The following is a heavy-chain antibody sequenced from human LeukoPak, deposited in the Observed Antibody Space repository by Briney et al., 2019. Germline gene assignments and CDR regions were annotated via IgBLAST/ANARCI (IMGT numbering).Heavy chain of an antibody. CDR1: GGSISSGDYF. V-gene: IGHV4-30-4*01. J-gene: IGHJ4*02. D-gene: IGHD6-19*01. Sequence: SETLSLTCTVSGGSISSGDYFWRWIRQPPGKGLEWIGYIYYSGSTYYNPSLKSRVTISVDTSKNQFSLKLSSVTAADTAVYYCARVVAGTADYWGQGTLVTVSS. CDR2: IYYSGST. CDR3: ARVVAGTADY.